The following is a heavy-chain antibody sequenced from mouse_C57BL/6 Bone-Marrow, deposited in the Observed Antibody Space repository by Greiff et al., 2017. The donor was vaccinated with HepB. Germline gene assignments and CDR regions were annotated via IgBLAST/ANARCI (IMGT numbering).Heavy chain of an antibody. CDR2: IDPETGGT. CDR1: GYTFTDYE. J-gene: IGHJ4*01. CDR3: TTDGYPYAMDY. D-gene: IGHD2-3*01. Sequence: QVQLQQSGAELVRPGASVTLSCKASGYTFTDYEMHWVKQTPVHGLEWIGAIDPETGGTAYNQKFKGKAILTADKSSSTAYMELRSLTSEDSAVYYCTTDGYPYAMDYWGQGTSVTVSS. V-gene: IGHV1-15*01.